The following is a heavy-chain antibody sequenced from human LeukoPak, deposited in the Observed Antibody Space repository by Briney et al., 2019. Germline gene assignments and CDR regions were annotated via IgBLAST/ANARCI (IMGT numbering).Heavy chain of an antibody. CDR3: ASPVITTGYQPGY. D-gene: IGHD3-9*01. CDR2: ISSSSSYI. CDR1: GFTFSSYS. J-gene: IGHJ4*02. Sequence: GGALRLSCAASGFTFSSYSMNWVRQAPGKGLEWVSSISSSSSYIYYADSVKGRFTISRDNAKNSLYLQMNSLRAEDTAVYYCASPVITTGYQPGYWGQGTLVTVSS. V-gene: IGHV3-21*01.